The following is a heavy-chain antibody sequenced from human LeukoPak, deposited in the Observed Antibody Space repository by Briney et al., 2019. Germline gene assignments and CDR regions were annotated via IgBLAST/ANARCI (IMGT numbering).Heavy chain of an antibody. Sequence: PGGSLRLSCAASGFTFSSHGMHWVRQAPGKGLEWVAVISYDGSNKYYADSVKGRFTISRDNSKNTLYLQMNSLRAEDTAVYYCAKKEGAYFDYWGQGTLVTVSS. D-gene: IGHD3-16*01. J-gene: IGHJ4*02. V-gene: IGHV3-30*18. CDR3: AKKEGAYFDY. CDR1: GFTFSSHG. CDR2: ISYDGSNK.